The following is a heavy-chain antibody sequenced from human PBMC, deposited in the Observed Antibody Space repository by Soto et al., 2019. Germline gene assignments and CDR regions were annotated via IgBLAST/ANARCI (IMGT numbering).Heavy chain of an antibody. J-gene: IGHJ5*02. CDR1: GFTLRSHR. V-gene: IGHV3-74*01. CDR3: ATVFDL. Sequence: EVQLVESGGGLVQPGGSLRVSCAASGFTLRSHRIHWVRHAPGKGLEWVSRIDTDGGGTSYEDSVKGRFTISTDNAKNTVYLQMNGLRAEDTAVYYWATVFDLLGQGTLVTVSS. CDR2: IDTDGGGT.